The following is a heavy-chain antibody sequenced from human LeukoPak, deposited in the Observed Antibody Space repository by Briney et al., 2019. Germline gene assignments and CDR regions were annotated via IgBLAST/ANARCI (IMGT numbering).Heavy chain of an antibody. Sequence: SETLSLTCTVSGGSISIYYWSWIRQPPGKGLEWIGYVYYSGSTNYNPSLKSRVTISVDTSKNQFSLKLSSVTAADTAVYYCAIRITMFSAFDIWGQGTMVTVSS. V-gene: IGHV4-59*08. D-gene: IGHD3-10*02. CDR1: GGSISIYY. CDR2: VYYSGST. CDR3: AIRITMFSAFDI. J-gene: IGHJ3*02.